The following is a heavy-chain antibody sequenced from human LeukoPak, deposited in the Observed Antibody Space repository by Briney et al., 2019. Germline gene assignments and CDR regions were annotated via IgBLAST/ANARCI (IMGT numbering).Heavy chain of an antibody. CDR2: IWYDGSNK. J-gene: IGHJ6*03. V-gene: IGHV3-33*06. Sequence: GGSPRLSCAASGFTFSSYGMHWVRQAPGKGLEWVAVIWYDGSNKYYADSVKGRFTISRDNSRNTLYLQMNSLRAEDTAVYYCAKDWAPGQGYYYYYMDVWGKGTAVTVSS. CDR1: GFTFSSYG. CDR3: AKDWAPGQGYYYYYMDV. D-gene: IGHD3-16*01.